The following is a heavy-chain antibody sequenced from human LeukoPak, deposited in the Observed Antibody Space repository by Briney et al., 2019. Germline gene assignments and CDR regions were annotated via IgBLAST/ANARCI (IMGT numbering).Heavy chain of an antibody. CDR3: ARDYDFWSGYNRWFDP. Sequence: PSQTLSLTCTVSGGSISSGSYYWSWTRQPAGKGLEWIGRIYTSGSTNYNPSLKSRVTISVDTSKNQFSLKLSSVTAADTAVYYCARDYDFWSGYNRWFDPWGQGTLVTVSS. CDR1: GGSISSGSYY. CDR2: IYTSGST. V-gene: IGHV4-61*02. J-gene: IGHJ5*02. D-gene: IGHD3-3*01.